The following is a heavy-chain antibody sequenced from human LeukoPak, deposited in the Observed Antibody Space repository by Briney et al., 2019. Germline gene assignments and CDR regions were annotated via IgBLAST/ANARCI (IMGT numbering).Heavy chain of an antibody. Sequence: SETLSLTCTVSGGSISSSSYYWGWIRQPPGKGLEWIGSIYYSGSTYYNPSLKSRVTISVDTSKNQFSLKLSSVTAADTAVYYCATRGVAADNYYYYYGMDVWGQGTTVTVSS. CDR3: ATRGVAADNYYYYYGMDV. D-gene: IGHD2-15*01. J-gene: IGHJ6*02. CDR2: IYYSGST. CDR1: GGSISSSSYY. V-gene: IGHV4-39*01.